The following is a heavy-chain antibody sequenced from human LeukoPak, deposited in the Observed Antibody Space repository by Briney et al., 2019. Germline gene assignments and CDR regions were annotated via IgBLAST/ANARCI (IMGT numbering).Heavy chain of an antibody. V-gene: IGHV4-39*06. CDR1: GGSISSSSYY. J-gene: IGHJ4*02. D-gene: IGHD4-17*01. Sequence: KPSETLSLTCTVSGGSISSSSYYWGWIRQPPGKGLEWIGSIYYSGSTYYNPSLKSRVTMSVDTSKNQFALKLSSVTAADTAVYYCAREKDDYGEIYFDYWGQGTLVTVSS. CDR2: IYYSGST. CDR3: AREKDDYGEIYFDY.